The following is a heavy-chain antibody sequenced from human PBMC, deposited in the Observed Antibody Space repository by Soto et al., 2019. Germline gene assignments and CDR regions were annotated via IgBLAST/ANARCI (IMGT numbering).Heavy chain of an antibody. J-gene: IGHJ4*02. D-gene: IGHD2-2*01. V-gene: IGHV1-18*01. CDR1: RYSFTSYG. CDR2: ISADNGNT. CDR3: ARDAPFSTTYYFAS. Sequence: QVQLVQSGAEVKKPGASVKVSCKASRYSFTSYGISWVRQAPGQGLEWRGWISADNGNTRNAQKLQGRVTMTRDTSTSTADMELRRLSSDDRDVDYCARDAPFSTTYYFASWGQGSLVTVSS.